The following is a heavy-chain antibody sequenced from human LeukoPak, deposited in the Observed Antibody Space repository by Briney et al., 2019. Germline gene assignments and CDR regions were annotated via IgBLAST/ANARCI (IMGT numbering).Heavy chain of an antibody. Sequence: GGSLRLSCAASGFTFSSDGMHWVRQAPGKGLEWVAIISYDGSNKYYTDSVKGRFTISRDNSKNTLYLQMNSLRAEDTAVYYCAKDLYGDNSFDYWGQGTLVTVSS. V-gene: IGHV3-30*18. CDR3: AKDLYGDNSFDY. CDR2: ISYDGSNK. CDR1: GFTFSSDG. D-gene: IGHD4-23*01. J-gene: IGHJ4*02.